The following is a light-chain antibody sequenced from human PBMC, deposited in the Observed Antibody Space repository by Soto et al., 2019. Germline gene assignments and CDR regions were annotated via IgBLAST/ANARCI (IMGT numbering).Light chain of an antibody. V-gene: IGKV3D-20*02. CDR2: GAS. CDR1: QSVSSSY. J-gene: IGKJ1*01. Sequence: EIVLTQSPGTLSLSPGERATLSCRASQSVSSSYLAWYQQKPGQAPRLLIYGASSRATGIPDRFSGSGSGTEFTLTISSLQSEDFAVYYCQERTGWPPWTFGQGTKVDIK. CDR3: QERTGWPPWT.